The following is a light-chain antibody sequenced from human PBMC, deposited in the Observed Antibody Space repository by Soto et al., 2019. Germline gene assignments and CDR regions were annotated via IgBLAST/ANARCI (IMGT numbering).Light chain of an antibody. Sequence: EIVLTQSPGTLSLSPGERATLSCRASQSVSSSYLAWYQQRPGQAPRLLIYGASSRATGIPDRFSGSGSGTDFTLTISRLEPEDLAVYYCQQYASSPWTFGQGTKVEIK. V-gene: IGKV3-20*01. CDR1: QSVSSSY. CDR2: GAS. J-gene: IGKJ1*01. CDR3: QQYASSPWT.